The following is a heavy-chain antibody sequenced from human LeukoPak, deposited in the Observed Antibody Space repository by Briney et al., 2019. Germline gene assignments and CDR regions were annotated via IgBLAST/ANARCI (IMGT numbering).Heavy chain of an antibody. CDR3: ARAYSGSYSDY. CDR2: IYYSGST. CDR1: GGSISSYY. V-gene: IGHV4-59*01. Sequence: PSETLSLTCTVSGGSISSYYWSWLRQPPGKGLEWIGYIYYSGSTNYNPSLKSRVTISVDTSKNQFSLKLSSVTAADTAVYYCARAYSGSYSDYWGQGTLVTVSS. J-gene: IGHJ4*02. D-gene: IGHD1-26*01.